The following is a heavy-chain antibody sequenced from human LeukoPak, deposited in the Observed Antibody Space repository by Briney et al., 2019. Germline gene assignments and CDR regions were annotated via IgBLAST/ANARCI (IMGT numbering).Heavy chain of an antibody. D-gene: IGHD3-10*01. Sequence: PSETLSLTCTVSGYSIRSGFYWGWIRQPPGKGLEWIGNIYHSGITYYTPSLKSRVTISVDTSKNQFYLKLSSVTAADTAVYYCARGRANYGRRAFDIWGQGTMVTVSS. CDR1: GYSIRSGFY. CDR2: IYHSGIT. J-gene: IGHJ3*02. CDR3: ARGRANYGRRAFDI. V-gene: IGHV4-38-2*02.